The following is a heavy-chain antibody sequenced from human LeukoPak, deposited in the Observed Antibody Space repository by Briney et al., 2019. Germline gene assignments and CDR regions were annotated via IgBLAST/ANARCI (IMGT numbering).Heavy chain of an antibody. V-gene: IGHV3-48*03. D-gene: IGHD6-19*01. CDR2: ISSSGSTI. CDR1: GFTFSSYE. J-gene: IGHJ6*03. Sequence: PGGSLRLSCAASGFTFSSYEMIWVRQAPGKGLEWVSYISSSGSTIYYADSVKGRFTISRDNAKNSLYLQMNRLRAEDMALYYCAKGQWLGGGYMDVCGKGTTVTVSS. CDR3: AKGQWLGGGYMDV.